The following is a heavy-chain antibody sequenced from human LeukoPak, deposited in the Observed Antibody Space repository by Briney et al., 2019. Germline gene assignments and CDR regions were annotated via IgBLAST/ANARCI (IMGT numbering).Heavy chain of an antibody. D-gene: IGHD5-24*01. CDR3: ARRDLEGYPQGEIDY. CDR1: AYTFTSYD. Sequence: ASLKLSCKASAYTFTSYDINWVPQATGQGLEWKGWMNPNSGNTGYAQKFQGRVTMTRNNSISTAYMELSSLRSEDKAVYYCARRDLEGYPQGEIDYWGQGTLVTVSS. V-gene: IGHV1-8*01. J-gene: IGHJ4*02. CDR2: MNPNSGNT.